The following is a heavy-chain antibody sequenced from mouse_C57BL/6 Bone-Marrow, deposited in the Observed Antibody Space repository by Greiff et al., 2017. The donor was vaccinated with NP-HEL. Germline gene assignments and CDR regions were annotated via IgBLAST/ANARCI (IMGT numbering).Heavy chain of an antibody. V-gene: IGHV1-66*01. Sequence: QVQLQQSGPELVKPGASVKISCKASGYSFTSYYIHWVKQRPGQGLEWIGWIYPGSGNTKYNEKFKGKATLTADTSSSNAYKQLSSLTSEDSAVYYCARPFITTVVAPYAMDYWGQGTSVTVSS. J-gene: IGHJ4*01. D-gene: IGHD1-1*01. CDR2: IYPGSGNT. CDR3: ARPFITTVVAPYAMDY. CDR1: GYSFTSYY.